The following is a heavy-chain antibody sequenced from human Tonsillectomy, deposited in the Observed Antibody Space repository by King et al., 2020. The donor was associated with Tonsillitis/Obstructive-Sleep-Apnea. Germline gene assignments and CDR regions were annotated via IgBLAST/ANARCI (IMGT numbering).Heavy chain of an antibody. CDR2: IYYSGST. CDR1: GGSISSSSYY. Sequence: LQLQESGPGLVKPSETLSLTCTVSGGSISSSSYYWGWIRQPPGKGLEWIGSIYYSGSTYYNPSLKSRVTISVDTSKNQFSLKLSSVTAADTAVYYCARHRIGADWSPGWFDPWGQGTLVTVSS. V-gene: IGHV4-39*01. CDR3: ARHRIGADWSPGWFDP. D-gene: IGHD3/OR15-3a*01. J-gene: IGHJ5*02.